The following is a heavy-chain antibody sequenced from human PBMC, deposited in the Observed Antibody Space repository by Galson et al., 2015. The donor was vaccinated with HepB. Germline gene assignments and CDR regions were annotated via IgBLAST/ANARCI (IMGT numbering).Heavy chain of an antibody. CDR2: IKQDGSEK. D-gene: IGHD3-22*01. Sequence: SLRLSCAASGFTFSTYWMSWVRQAPGKGLEWVANIKQDGSEKYYVDSVKGRLTISRDNAKNSLYLQMNSLRAEDTAVYYCAAHDSSGYYYYYYYMDVWGKGTTVTVSS. J-gene: IGHJ6*03. CDR3: AAHDSSGYYYYYYYMDV. CDR1: GFTFSTYW. V-gene: IGHV3-7*01.